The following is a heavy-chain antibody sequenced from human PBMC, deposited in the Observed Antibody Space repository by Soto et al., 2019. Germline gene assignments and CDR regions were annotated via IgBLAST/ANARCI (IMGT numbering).Heavy chain of an antibody. J-gene: IGHJ6*02. CDR2: IKQDGSEK. V-gene: IGHV3-7*03. D-gene: IGHD5-18*01. Sequence: GGSLRLSCAASGFTFGNYWMSWVRQAPGKGLEWVANIKQDGSEKYYVDSVKGRFTISRDNAKNSLYLQMNSLRAEDTAVYYCARERRGSYGYYYGMDVWGQGTTVTVSS. CDR3: ARERRGSYGYYYGMDV. CDR1: GFTFGNYW.